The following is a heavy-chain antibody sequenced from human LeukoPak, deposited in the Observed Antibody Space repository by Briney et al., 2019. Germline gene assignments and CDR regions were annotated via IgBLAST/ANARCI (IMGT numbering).Heavy chain of an antibody. V-gene: IGHV3-30-3*01. CDR3: AREELQAPVVTTTPPFDY. Sequence: PGRSLRLSCAASGFTFSSYAMHWVRQAPGKGLEWVAVISYDGSNKYYADSVKGRFTISRDNSKNTLYLQMNSLRAEDTAVYYCAREELQAPVVTTTPPFDYWGQGTLVTVSS. CDR2: ISYDGSNK. D-gene: IGHD2-21*02. J-gene: IGHJ4*02. CDR1: GFTFSSYA.